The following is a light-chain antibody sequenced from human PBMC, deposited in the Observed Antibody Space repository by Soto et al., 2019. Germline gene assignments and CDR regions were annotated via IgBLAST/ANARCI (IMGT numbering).Light chain of an antibody. J-gene: IGKJ1*01. V-gene: IGKV3-20*01. CDR2: GAF. CDR3: QQYAYSPRT. CDR1: QSVNSNY. Sequence: EIVLTQSPGTLSLSPGEETTLSCRASQSVNSNYLDWYQQKAGQAPRLLIYGAFTRATGTPDRFSGSGSGTDFTLTIRRLEPEDFAVYYCQQYAYSPRTFGQGTKVEIK.